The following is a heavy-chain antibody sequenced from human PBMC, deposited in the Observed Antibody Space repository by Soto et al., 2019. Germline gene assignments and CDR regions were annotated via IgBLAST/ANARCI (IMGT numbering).Heavy chain of an antibody. CDR2: IYSGGST. D-gene: IGHD3-22*01. V-gene: IGHV3-53*05. Sequence: GGSLRLSCAASGFTVSSNYMSWVRQAPGKGLEWVSVIYSGGSTYYADSVKGRFTTSRDNSKNTLYLQMSSLRAEDTAVYYCVKEGYYYDSSGYYYGWFDPWGQGTLVTVSS. J-gene: IGHJ5*02. CDR1: GFTVSSNY. CDR3: VKEGYYYDSSGYYYGWFDP.